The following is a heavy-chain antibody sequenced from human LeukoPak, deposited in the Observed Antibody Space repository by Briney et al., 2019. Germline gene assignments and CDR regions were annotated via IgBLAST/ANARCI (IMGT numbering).Heavy chain of an antibody. CDR1: GGSINSYY. Sequence: SETLSLTCTASGGSINSYYWNWIRQPPGKGLEWIGYIYYSGSTDYNPSLKSRVSISIETSKNQFSMKLSSVTAADTAVYYCARAGTSRYYFYHYMDVWGRGTTVTVS. CDR3: ARAGTSRYYFYHYMDV. J-gene: IGHJ6*03. CDR2: IYYSGST. D-gene: IGHD1-14*01. V-gene: IGHV4-59*01.